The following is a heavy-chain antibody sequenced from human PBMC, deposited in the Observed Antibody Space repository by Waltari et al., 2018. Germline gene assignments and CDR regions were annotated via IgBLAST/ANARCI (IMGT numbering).Heavy chain of an antibody. CDR1: GFNCRSYS. D-gene: IGHD2-15*01. V-gene: IGHV3-21*01. CDR3: ARDFYCSDGRCTDY. J-gene: IGHJ4*02. Sequence: EVQLVESGGGLVKPGGSLRLSCVVSGFNCRSYSMNWVRQAPGKGLEWVSYISDGSDYSYYADSVKGRFTISRDNAKNSLYLQMNRLRTDDTAVYYCARDFYCSDGRCTDYWGQGTLVTVSS. CDR2: ISDGSDYS.